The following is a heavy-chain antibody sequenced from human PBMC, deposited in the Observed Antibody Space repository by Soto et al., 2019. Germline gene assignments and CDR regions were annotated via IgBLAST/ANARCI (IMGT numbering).Heavy chain of an antibody. CDR2: IWYDGSNK. D-gene: IGHD3-10*01. Sequence: GGSLRLSCAASGFTFSSYGMHWVRQAPGKGLEWVAVIWYDGSNKYYADSVKGRFTISSDNTKNTQYLQMNSLRSEDTAVYYCQSDSMVRGGPFDYWGQGILVTVSS. J-gene: IGHJ4*02. CDR3: QSDSMVRGGPFDY. V-gene: IGHV3-33*01. CDR1: GFTFSSYG.